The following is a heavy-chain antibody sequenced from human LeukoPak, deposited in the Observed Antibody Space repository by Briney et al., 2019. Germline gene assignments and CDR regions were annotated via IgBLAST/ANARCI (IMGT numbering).Heavy chain of an antibody. V-gene: IGHV1-18*01. D-gene: IGHD4-23*01. CDR2: ISAYNGDT. CDR1: GYTFTSYG. Sequence: GASVKVSCKASGYTFTSYGISWVREAPGQGLEWMGWISAYNGDTNYAQKLQGRVSMTTDTSTSTAYMELRSLRSDDTAVYYCARAFMTTVVTRRGAAAYFDLWGRGTLVTVSS. CDR3: ARAFMTTVVTRRGAAAYFDL. J-gene: IGHJ2*01.